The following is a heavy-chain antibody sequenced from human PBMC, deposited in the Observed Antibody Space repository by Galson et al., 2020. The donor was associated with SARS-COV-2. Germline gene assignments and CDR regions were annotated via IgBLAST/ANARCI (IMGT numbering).Heavy chain of an antibody. V-gene: IGHV3-23*01. D-gene: IGHD2-21*01. CDR3: AKAGILWWWDKQGVDFQH. CDR1: GFTFSSYA. CDR2: ISGSGGST. J-gene: IGHJ1*01. Sequence: PGGSLRLSCAASGFTFSSYAMSWVRQAPGKGLEWVSAISGSGGSTYYADSVKGRFTISRDNSKNTLYLQMNSLRAEDTAVYYCAKAGILWWWDKQGVDFQHWGQGTLVTVSS.